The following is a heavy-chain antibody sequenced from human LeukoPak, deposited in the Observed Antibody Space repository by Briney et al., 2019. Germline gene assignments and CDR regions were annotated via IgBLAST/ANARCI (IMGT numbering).Heavy chain of an antibody. Sequence: PGRSLRLSCAASGFTFADYALHWVRQAPGKGLEWVSGISWNSGSIGYADSVKGRFTISRDNAKNSLYLQMNSLRAEDTALYYCARAGVLWFGESKFDYWGQGTQVTVSS. V-gene: IGHV3-9*01. CDR1: GFTFADYA. CDR2: ISWNSGSI. J-gene: IGHJ4*02. D-gene: IGHD3-10*01. CDR3: ARAGVLWFGESKFDY.